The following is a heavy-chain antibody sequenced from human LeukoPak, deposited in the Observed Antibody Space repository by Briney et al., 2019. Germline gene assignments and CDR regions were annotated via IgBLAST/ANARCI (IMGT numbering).Heavy chain of an antibody. CDR2: IRYDESNK. D-gene: IGHD2-15*01. V-gene: IGHV3-30*02. CDR3: AKDRFLLAATPDAFDI. J-gene: IGHJ3*02. Sequence: GGSLRLSCAASGFTFSSYGMHWVRQAPGKGLEWVAFIRYDESNKYYADSVKGRFTISRDNSKNTLYLQMNSLRVDDTAVYYCAKDRFLLAATPDAFDIWGQGTMVTVSS. CDR1: GFTFSSYG.